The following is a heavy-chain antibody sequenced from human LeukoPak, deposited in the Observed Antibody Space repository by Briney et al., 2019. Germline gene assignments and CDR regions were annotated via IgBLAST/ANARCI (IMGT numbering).Heavy chain of an antibody. V-gene: IGHV1-46*01. Sequence: ASVKVSCKASGYTFTSYYMHWVRQAPGQGLEWMGIINPSGGSTSYAQKFQGRVTMTRDTSTSTVYMELSSLRSEDTAVYYCARDSREYYDFWSGYLARGGTFDYWGQGTLVTVSS. D-gene: IGHD3-3*01. J-gene: IGHJ4*02. CDR1: GYTFTSYY. CDR3: ARDSREYYDFWSGYLARGGTFDY. CDR2: INPSGGST.